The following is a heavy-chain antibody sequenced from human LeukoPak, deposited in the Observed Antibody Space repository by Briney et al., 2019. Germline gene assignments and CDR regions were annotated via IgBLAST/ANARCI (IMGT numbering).Heavy chain of an antibody. V-gene: IGHV5-51*01. D-gene: IGHD3-16*01. CDR3: ARPRQGDWFEP. Sequence: GESLKISCKASGYTFTTYWIGWVRQMPGKGLEWMGVIWPGDSDTRYSPSFQGQVTISVDKSITTAYLQWSSLKASDSAMYYCARPRQGDWFEPWSQGTLVTVSS. CDR1: GYTFTTYW. J-gene: IGHJ5*02. CDR2: IWPGDSDT.